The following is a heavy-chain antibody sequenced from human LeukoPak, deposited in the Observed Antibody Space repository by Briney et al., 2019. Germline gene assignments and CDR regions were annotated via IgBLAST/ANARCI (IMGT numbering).Heavy chain of an antibody. V-gene: IGHV5-51*01. CDR1: GYSFISYW. CDR3: ARHVPTIFGVATHLYGMDV. Sequence: GESLQIPCKGSGYSFISYWLGWVRQMPGKGLEWKGIIYPGDFDTRYSPSFHGQVAISADKSISTAYLQWSSLKASDTAMYYCARHVPTIFGVATHLYGMDVWGQGTTVTVSS. J-gene: IGHJ6*02. CDR2: IYPGDFDT. D-gene: IGHD3-3*01.